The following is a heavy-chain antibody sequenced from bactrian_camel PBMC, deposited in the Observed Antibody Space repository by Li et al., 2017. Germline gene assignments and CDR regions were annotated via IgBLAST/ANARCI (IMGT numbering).Heavy chain of an antibody. CDR2: IAIGTGLT. Sequence: VQLVESGGGSVQVGGSLRLSCVASASTYNTYCLGWFRQAPGKEREGVASIAIGTGLTLYADAVKGRFTISRGSADNTLVLEMNSLTPEDSATYYCAADGDRYQCYWQSVTKYKILAQGTQVTVS. V-gene: IGHV3-3*01. D-gene: IGHD1*01. J-gene: IGHJ4*01. CDR1: ASTYNTYC.